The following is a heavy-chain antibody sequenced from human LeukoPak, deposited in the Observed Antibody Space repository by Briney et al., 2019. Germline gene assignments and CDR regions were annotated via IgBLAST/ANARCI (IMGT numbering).Heavy chain of an antibody. D-gene: IGHD3-22*01. CDR1: GFTFSSYG. CDR3: AKDLEYYDSSGYLS. CDR2: ISYDGSNK. V-gene: IGHV3-30*18. J-gene: IGHJ5*02. Sequence: GGSLRLSCAASGFTFSSYGMHWVRQAPGKGLEWVAVISYDGSNKYYADSVKGRFTISRDNSKNTLYLQMNSLRAEDTAVYYCAKDLEYYDSSGYLSWGQGTLVTVSS.